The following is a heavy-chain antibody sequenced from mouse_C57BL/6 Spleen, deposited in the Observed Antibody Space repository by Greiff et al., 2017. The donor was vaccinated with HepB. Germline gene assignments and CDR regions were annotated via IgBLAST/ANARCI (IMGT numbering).Heavy chain of an antibody. CDR3: ARNDGNYFDY. V-gene: IGHV1-81*01. J-gene: IGHJ2*01. CDR1: GYTFTSYG. D-gene: IGHD2-12*01. CDR2: IYPRSGNT. Sequence: QVQLKESGAELARPGASVKLSCKASGYTFTSYGISWVKQRTGQGLEWIGEIYPRSGNTYYNEKFKGKATLTADKSSSTAYMELRSLTSEDSAVYFCARNDGNYFDYWGQGTTLTVSS.